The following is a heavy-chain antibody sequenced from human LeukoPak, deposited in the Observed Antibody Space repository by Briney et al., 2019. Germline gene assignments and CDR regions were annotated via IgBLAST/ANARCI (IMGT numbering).Heavy chain of an antibody. CDR3: ARQRIVVVPAAIVRSPKIDFDI. Sequence: KPSETLSLTCTVSGGSISSSSYYWGWIRQPPGKGLEWIGSIYYSGSTYYNPSLKSRVTISVDTSKNTFSLKLSSVTAADTAVYYCARQRIVVVPAAIVRSPKIDFDIWGQGTMVTVSS. CDR2: IYYSGST. CDR1: GGSISSSSYY. V-gene: IGHV4-39*01. J-gene: IGHJ3*02. D-gene: IGHD2-2*01.